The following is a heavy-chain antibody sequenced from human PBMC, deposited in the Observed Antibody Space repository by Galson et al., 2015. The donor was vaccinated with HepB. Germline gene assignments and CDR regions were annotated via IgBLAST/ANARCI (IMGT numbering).Heavy chain of an antibody. D-gene: IGHD5-18*01. CDR1: GFTVSSNL. J-gene: IGHJ4*02. CDR3: ARLFAAMLDY. Sequence: SLRLSCATSGFTVSSNLMSWVRQAPGKGLEWVSVIYSGGNTYYADSVKGRFTISRDNSKNTLYLQMNSLRAEDTAVYYCARLFAAMLDYWGQGTLVTVSS. V-gene: IGHV3-53*01. CDR2: IYSGGNT.